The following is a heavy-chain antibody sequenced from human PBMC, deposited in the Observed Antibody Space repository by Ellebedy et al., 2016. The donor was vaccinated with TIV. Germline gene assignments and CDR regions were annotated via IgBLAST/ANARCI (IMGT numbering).Heavy chain of an antibody. Sequence: GESLKISXAASAFTFSTFSMSWVRQDPGKGLEWGSAITGIGTSTYYADSVKGRFTISRDNSKNTLFLQMNSLRAEDTAIYYCAKAMGPGGRFDAFDIWGQGTLVTVSS. D-gene: IGHD3-16*01. J-gene: IGHJ3*02. CDR2: ITGIGTST. CDR3: AKAMGPGGRFDAFDI. CDR1: AFTFSTFS. V-gene: IGHV3-23*01.